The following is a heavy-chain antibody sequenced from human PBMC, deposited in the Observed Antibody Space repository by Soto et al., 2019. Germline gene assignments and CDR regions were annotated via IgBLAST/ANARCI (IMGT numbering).Heavy chain of an antibody. CDR3: ARDWESDTRSPSGRFDP. D-gene: IGHD1-26*01. CDR2: IYYSGRT. CDR1: GDSINSGAYF. Sequence: QVQLQESGPGLVKPSQTLSLTCSVSGDSINSGAYFWTWVRQTPGKGLEWLAYIYYSGRTYYNPPRKTRLKISLDTSKNQFSLRLSSVTAADTAVYYCARDWESDTRSPSGRFDPGGQGTLVTVSS. J-gene: IGHJ5*02. V-gene: IGHV4-31*03.